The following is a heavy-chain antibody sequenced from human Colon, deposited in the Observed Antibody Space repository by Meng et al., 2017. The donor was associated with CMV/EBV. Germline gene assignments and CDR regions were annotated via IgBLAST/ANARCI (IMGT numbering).Heavy chain of an antibody. CDR2: INSRGTTI. D-gene: IGHD4-11*01. CDR3: ARDLSGSYSSPYYSYYGMDV. J-gene: IGHJ6*02. Sequence: GESLKISCVASEFTFNNYKMNWVRQAPGKGLEWISYINSRGTTIYYADSVKGRFTISRDNANNSLYLQMNSLRADDTAVYYCARDLSGSYSSPYYSYYGMDVWGQGTTVTVSS. V-gene: IGHV3-48*03. CDR1: EFTFNNYK.